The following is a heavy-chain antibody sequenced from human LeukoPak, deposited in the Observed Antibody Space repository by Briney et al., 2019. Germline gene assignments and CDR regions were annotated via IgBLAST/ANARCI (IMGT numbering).Heavy chain of an antibody. CDR3: ARDIFYCSGGSCYGRGFNY. J-gene: IGHJ4*02. Sequence: ASVKLSCKASGYTFTGYYMHWVRQSPGQGLEWMGWINPNSGGTNYAQKFQGRVTMTRDTSISTAYMELSRLRSDDTAVYYCARDIFYCSGGSCYGRGFNYWGVGTLVTVCS. V-gene: IGHV1-2*02. CDR2: INPNSGGT. D-gene: IGHD2-15*01. CDR1: GYTFTGYY.